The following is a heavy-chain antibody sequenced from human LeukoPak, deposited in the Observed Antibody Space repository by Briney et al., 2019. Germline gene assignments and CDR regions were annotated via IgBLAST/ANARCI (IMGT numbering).Heavy chain of an antibody. CDR2: ISGSGGST. J-gene: IGHJ4*02. Sequence: PGRSLRLSCAASGFTFDDYAMHWVRQAPGKGLEWVSAISGSGGSTYYADSVKGRFTISRDNSKNTLYLQMNSLRAEDTAVYYCAKDGWELLDYWGQGTLVTVSS. CDR3: AKDGWELLDY. CDR1: GFTFDDYA. V-gene: IGHV3-23*01. D-gene: IGHD1-26*01.